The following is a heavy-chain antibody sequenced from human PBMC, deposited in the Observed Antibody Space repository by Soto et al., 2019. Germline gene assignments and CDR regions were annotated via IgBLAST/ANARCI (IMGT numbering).Heavy chain of an antibody. CDR2: INHSGNN. Sequence: SETLSLTCVVSGGSFSTYHYNWIRQSPGKGLEWIGEINHSGNNNYSPSLKSRVTMSLDTSKNQFSLKLTSVTAADTAVYYCARGGSNDWQVAFDIWGQGTMVTGS. J-gene: IGHJ3*02. D-gene: IGHD3-9*01. CDR1: GGSFSTYH. CDR3: ARGGSNDWQVAFDI. V-gene: IGHV4-34*01.